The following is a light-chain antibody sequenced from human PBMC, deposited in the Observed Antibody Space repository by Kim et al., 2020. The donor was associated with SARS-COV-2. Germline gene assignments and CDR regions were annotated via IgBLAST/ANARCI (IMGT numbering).Light chain of an antibody. V-gene: IGLV10-54*04. Sequence: QHAPPTGTGNRNKVGDEGAAWLQQHQGHPPKLLTYRNNNRPSGISDRFSASRSGNTASLTISGLQPEDETDYYCSAWDSSLSAWVFGGGTQLTVL. CDR3: SAWDSSLSAWV. CDR1: RNKVGDEG. CDR2: RNN. J-gene: IGLJ3*02.